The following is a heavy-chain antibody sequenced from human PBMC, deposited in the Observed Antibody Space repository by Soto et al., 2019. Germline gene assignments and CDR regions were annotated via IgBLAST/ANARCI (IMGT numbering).Heavy chain of an antibody. CDR3: AQIASPGKTFFDY. J-gene: IGHJ4*02. V-gene: IGHV1-46*01. D-gene: IGHD3-22*01. CDR1: GYAFTNYN. CDR2: VNPGRGTA. Sequence: ASVKVSCKASGYAFTNYNIHWVRQAPGQGLQWMGEVNPGRGTAGYAETFQGRVTMTRNASTRTVYMVLTRLTPEDTAIYYCAQIASPGKTFFDYWGQGSLVTVSS.